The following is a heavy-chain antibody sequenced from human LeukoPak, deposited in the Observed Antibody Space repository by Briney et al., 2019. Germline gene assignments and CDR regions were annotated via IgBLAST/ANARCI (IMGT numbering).Heavy chain of an antibody. D-gene: IGHD5-24*01. V-gene: IGHV1-69*06. Sequence: GASVKVSCKASGGTFSSYAISWVRQAPGQGLEWMGGIIPIFGTANYAQKFQGRVTITADKSTSTAYMELSSLRSEDTAVYYCARDRGMARYPFDYWGQGTLVTVSS. CDR2: IIPIFGTA. J-gene: IGHJ4*02. CDR1: GGTFSSYA. CDR3: ARDRGMARYPFDY.